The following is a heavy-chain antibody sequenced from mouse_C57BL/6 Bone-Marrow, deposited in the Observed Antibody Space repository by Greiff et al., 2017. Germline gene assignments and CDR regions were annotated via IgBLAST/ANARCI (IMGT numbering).Heavy chain of an antibody. CDR3: ARDYGSSFWFAY. V-gene: IGHV1-82*01. CDR1: GYAFSSSW. CDR2: IFPADGDT. Sequence: VQLQESGPELVKPGASVKISCKASGYAFSSSWLNWVKQRPGKGLEWIGRIFPADGDTNYNGKFTGKATLTADKSSSTAYMQLSSLTSENSSVYFSARDYGSSFWFAYWGQGTLVTVSA. D-gene: IGHD1-1*01. J-gene: IGHJ3*01.